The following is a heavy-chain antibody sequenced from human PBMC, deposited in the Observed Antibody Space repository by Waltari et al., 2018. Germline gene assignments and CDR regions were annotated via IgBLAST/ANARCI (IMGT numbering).Heavy chain of an antibody. CDR2: IIPIFGTA. Sequence: QVQLVQSGAEVKKPGSSVKVSCKASGATFSSYAISWLRQAPGQGLEWMGGIIPIFGTANYAQKFQGRVTITTDESTSTAYMELSSLRSEDTAVYYCAREKVVGATSYYYFDYWGQGTLVTVSS. V-gene: IGHV1-69*05. CDR1: GATFSSYA. J-gene: IGHJ4*02. D-gene: IGHD1-26*01. CDR3: AREKVVGATSYYYFDY.